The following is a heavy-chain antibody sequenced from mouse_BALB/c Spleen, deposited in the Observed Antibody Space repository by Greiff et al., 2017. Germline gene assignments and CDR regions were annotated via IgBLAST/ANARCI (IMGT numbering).Heavy chain of an antibody. CDR2: INPGSGGT. CDR1: GYAFTNYL. D-gene: IGHD2-1*01. V-gene: IGHV1-54*03. J-gene: IGHJ3*01. CDR3: ARGGGNSPFAY. Sequence: VMLVESGAELVRPGTSVKVSCKASGYAFTNYLIEWVKQRPGQGLEWIGVINPGSGGTNYNEKFKGKATLTADKSSSTAYMQLSSLTSDDSAVYFCARGGGNSPFAYWGQGTLVTVSA.